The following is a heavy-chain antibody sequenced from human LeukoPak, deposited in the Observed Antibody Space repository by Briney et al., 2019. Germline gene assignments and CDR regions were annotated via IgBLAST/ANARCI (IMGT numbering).Heavy chain of an antibody. D-gene: IGHD7-27*01. J-gene: IGHJ4*02. V-gene: IGHV4-61*02. CDR2: ISTSGST. CDR3: AMGGGLGIVDY. CDR1: GGSISSGTYY. Sequence: SQTLSLTCTVSGGSISSGTYYWRWIRQPAGKGLEWIGRISTSGSTDYNPSLKSRVTISVDMSKNQFSLKLSSVTAADTAVYYCAMGGGLGIVDYWGQGTLVTVSS.